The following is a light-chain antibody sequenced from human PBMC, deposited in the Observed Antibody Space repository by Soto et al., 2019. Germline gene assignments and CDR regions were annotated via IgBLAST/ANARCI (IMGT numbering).Light chain of an antibody. CDR3: QQSYSFPRT. V-gene: IGKV4-1*01. CDR2: WAS. J-gene: IGKJ1*01. Sequence: DIVMTQSPDSLAVSLGERATINCKSSQSVLFSSNNQNYLAWYQQKPGQPPKLLIQWASTRESGVPDRFSGSESVTDFALTISILQAEDVAVYRCQQSYSFPRTFGQGTKVEIK. CDR1: QSVLFSSNNQNY.